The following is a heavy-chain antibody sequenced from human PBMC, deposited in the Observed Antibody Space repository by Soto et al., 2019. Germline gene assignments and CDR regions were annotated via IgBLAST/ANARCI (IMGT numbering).Heavy chain of an antibody. V-gene: IGHV4-30-2*01. CDR1: GGSISSGGYS. Sequence: PSETLSLTCAVSGGSISSGGYSWSWIRQPPGKGLEWIGYIYHSGSTYYNPSLKSRVTISVDRSKNQFSLKLSSVTAADTAVYYCARVEGSRYYYGMDVWGQGTTVTVPS. J-gene: IGHJ6*02. CDR3: ARVEGSRYYYGMDV. CDR2: IYHSGST.